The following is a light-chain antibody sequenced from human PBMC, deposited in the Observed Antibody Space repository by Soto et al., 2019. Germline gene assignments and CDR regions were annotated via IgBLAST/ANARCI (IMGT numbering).Light chain of an antibody. V-gene: IGLV2-14*03. CDR3: SSYTSSATLV. Sequence: QSALTQPASVSGSPGQSITLSCTGTASDIGGYNFVSWYQQSAGKAPKLIIYDVSHRPAGVSDRFSASKSGNTAALTISALRTEDEADYYCSSYTSSATLVFGSGPKVTV. CDR2: DVS. CDR1: ASDIGGYNF. J-gene: IGLJ1*01.